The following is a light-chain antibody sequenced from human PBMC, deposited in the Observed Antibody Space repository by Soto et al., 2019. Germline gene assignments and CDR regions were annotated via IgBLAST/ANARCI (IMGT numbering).Light chain of an antibody. CDR2: DAS. CDR3: QQYDNLPIT. V-gene: IGKV1-33*01. J-gene: IGKJ5*01. Sequence: TQSPSSLSASVGERVTITCQASQDINNDLNWYQQKPGKAPKLLIYDASNLETGVPSRFSGSGSGTDFTFTISSLQPEDIATYYCQQYDNLPITFGQGTRLEIK. CDR1: QDINND.